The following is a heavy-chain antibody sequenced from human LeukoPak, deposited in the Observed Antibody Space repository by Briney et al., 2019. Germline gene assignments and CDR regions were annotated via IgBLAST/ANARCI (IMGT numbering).Heavy chain of an antibody. CDR3: ARDFVLQEEYDFWSGYAFDI. CDR2: ISSSSSTI. CDR1: GFTFSSYS. D-gene: IGHD3-3*01. J-gene: IGHJ3*02. V-gene: IGHV3-48*01. Sequence: GGSLRLSCAASGFTFSSYSMNWVRQAPGKGLEWVSYISSSSSTIYYADSVKGRFTISRDNAKNALYLQMNSLRAEDTAVYYCARDFVLQEEYDFWSGYAFDIWGQGTMVTVSS.